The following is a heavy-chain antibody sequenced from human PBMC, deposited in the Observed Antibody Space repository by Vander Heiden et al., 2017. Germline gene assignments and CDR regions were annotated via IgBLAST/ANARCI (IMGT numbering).Heavy chain of an antibody. Sequence: QVQLVQSGGEMKKPGASVKVSCQASGYSLTIYFIHWVRQAPGQGREWMGWINPKSGDTHYSQNFQGRVTMTRDTSISTAYMELSSLRSDDMAVYYCARGGNWNSALDYWGQGTLVTVSS. D-gene: IGHD1-7*01. V-gene: IGHV1-2*02. J-gene: IGHJ4*02. CDR3: ARGGNWNSALDY. CDR1: GYSLTIYF. CDR2: INPKSGDT.